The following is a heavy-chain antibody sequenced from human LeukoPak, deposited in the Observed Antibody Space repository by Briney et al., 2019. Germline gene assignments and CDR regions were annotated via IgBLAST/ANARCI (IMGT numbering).Heavy chain of an antibody. CDR1: GGSISSYY. V-gene: IGHV4-39*07. CDR3: ARVRRFYYDSSTKGAFDI. Sequence: SETLSLTCTVSGGSISSYYWGWIRQPPGKGLEWIGSIFYSGSTYYNPSLKSRVTISGDTSKKQFSLKLSSVTAADTAVYYCARVRRFYYDSSTKGAFDIWGQGTMVTVSS. D-gene: IGHD3-22*01. J-gene: IGHJ3*02. CDR2: IFYSGST.